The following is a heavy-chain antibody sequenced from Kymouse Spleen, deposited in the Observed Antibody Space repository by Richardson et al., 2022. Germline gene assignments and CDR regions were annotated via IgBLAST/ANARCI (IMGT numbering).Heavy chain of an antibody. V-gene: IGHV4-34*01. CDR2: INHSGST. CDR1: GGSFSGYY. D-gene: IGHD6-13*01. CDR3: ARECAAGGAFDI. J-gene: IGHJ3*02. Sequence: QVQLQQWGAGLLKPSETLSLTCAVYGGSFSGYYWSWIRQPPGKGLEWIGEINHSGSTNYNPSLKSRVTISVDTSKNQFSLKLSSVTAADTAVYYCARECAAGGAFDIWGQGTMVTVSS.